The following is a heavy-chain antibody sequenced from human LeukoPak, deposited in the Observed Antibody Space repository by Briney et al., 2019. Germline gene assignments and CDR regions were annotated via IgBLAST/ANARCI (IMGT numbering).Heavy chain of an antibody. CDR2: ISPSGGST. V-gene: IGHV1-46*01. D-gene: IGHD5-18*01. CDR1: GYTFTSNY. CDR3: ARGLVGGYSYGFYYYYYMDV. Sequence: ASVKVSCKAFGYTFTSNYMHWVRQAPGQGPEWMGVISPSGGSTTYAQKFQGRVTLTRDMSTSTDYLELSSLRSEDTAVYYCARGLVGGYSYGFYYYYYMDVWGKGTTVTISS. J-gene: IGHJ6*03.